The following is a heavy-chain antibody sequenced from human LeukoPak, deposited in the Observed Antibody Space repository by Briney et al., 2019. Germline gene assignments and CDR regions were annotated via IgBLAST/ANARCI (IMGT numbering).Heavy chain of an antibody. V-gene: IGHV3-7*01. D-gene: IGHD1-26*01. Sequence: GGSLRLSCAASAFSFRWCWMSWVRQAPGKGLEWVANIKQDGSEKYYVDSVRGRFTISRDNAKNLLYLQMNSLRAEDTAVYYCARGGGSLRPWGQGTLVTVSS. J-gene: IGHJ5*02. CDR1: AFSFRWCW. CDR3: ARGGGSLRP. CDR2: IKQDGSEK.